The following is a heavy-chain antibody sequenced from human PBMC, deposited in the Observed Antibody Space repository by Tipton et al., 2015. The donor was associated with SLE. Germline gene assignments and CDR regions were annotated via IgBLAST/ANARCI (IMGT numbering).Heavy chain of an antibody. CDR3: ASGHSDSWREGWFDP. CDR1: GGSFSGYA. V-gene: IGHV4-34*10. Sequence: TLSLTCTISGGSFSGYAWSWIRQSPGKRLEWIGEISHSGGANYNPSLKSRATVSLDRSNNEFSLRLNSVTAADTAVYYCASGHSDSWREGWFDPWGQGTLVTVSS. D-gene: IGHD6-13*01. J-gene: IGHJ5*02. CDR2: ISHSGGA.